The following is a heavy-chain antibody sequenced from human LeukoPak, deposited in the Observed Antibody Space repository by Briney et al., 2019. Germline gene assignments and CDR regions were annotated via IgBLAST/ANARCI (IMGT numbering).Heavy chain of an antibody. CDR2: IYYSGST. V-gene: IGHV4-59*08. CDR3: ARSAASNNPFDPDY. D-gene: IGHD1/OR15-1a*01. Sequence: SETLSLTCTVSGGSITSYYWSWIRQPPGKGLKWIGYIYYSGSTNYNPSLKSRVTISVDTSKNQFSLKLSSVTAADTAVYYCARSAASNNPFDPDYWGQGTLVTVSS. J-gene: IGHJ4*02. CDR1: GGSITSYY.